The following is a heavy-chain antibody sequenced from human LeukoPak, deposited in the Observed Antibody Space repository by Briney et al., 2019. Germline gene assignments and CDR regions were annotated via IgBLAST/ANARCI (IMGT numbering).Heavy chain of an antibody. Sequence: GGSLRLSCAASGFTFSSHAMSWVRQAPGKGLEWVAAISRSGGNTYYGDSVKGRFTISRDSSKNTLHLQMDSLRAEDTAVYYCAKDWPVSGDHYSPFDYWGQGTPVTVPS. V-gene: IGHV3-23*01. D-gene: IGHD4-11*01. J-gene: IGHJ4*02. CDR3: AKDWPVSGDHYSPFDY. CDR1: GFTFSSHA. CDR2: ISRSGGNT.